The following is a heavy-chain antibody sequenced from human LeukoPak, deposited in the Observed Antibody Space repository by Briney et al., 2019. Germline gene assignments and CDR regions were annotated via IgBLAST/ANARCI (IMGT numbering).Heavy chain of an antibody. J-gene: IGHJ5*02. Sequence: ASVKVSCRASGYTFTGYYMNWVRRAPGQGLEWMGWINPHTGDTNYAQIFQGRITMARDASTVYMDLSRLRSDDTAVYYCARSPSALAAFSSWGQGTLVTVSS. CDR2: INPHTGDT. D-gene: IGHD5-18*01. CDR3: ARSPSALAAFSS. V-gene: IGHV1-2*02. CDR1: GYTFTGYY.